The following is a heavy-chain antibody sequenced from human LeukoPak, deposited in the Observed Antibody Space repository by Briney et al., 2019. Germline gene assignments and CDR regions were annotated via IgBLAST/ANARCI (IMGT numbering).Heavy chain of an antibody. CDR3: ARERYYDFWSGYRYYYYMDV. CDR2: IYTSGST. J-gene: IGHJ6*03. D-gene: IGHD3-3*01. V-gene: IGHV4-61*02. CDR1: GGSISSGSYY. Sequence: PSETLSLTCTVSGGSISSGSYYWSWIRQPAGKGLEWIGRIYTSGSTNYNPSLKSRVTISVDTSKNQFSLKLSSVTAADTAVYYCARERYYDFWSGYRYYYYMDVWGKGTTVTVSS.